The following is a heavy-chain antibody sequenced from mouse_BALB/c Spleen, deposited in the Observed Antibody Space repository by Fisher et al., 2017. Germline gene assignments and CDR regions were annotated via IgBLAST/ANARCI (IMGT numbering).Heavy chain of an antibody. Sequence: FKGKATLTVDKSSSTAYMELLSLTSEDSAVYYCAREGTPWYFDVWGAGTTVTVSS. CDR3: AREGTPWYFDV. V-gene: IGHV1-26*01. D-gene: IGHD2-14*01. J-gene: IGHJ1*01.